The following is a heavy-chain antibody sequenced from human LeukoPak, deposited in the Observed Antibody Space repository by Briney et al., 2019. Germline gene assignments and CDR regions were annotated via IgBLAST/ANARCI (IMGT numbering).Heavy chain of an antibody. CDR2: ISRDGKRQ. Sequence: GGSLRLSCATSGFVFNNYDPHWVRQAPGKGLEWLATISRDGKRQFYTDSVKGRFTISRDDSRNTLYLQMNSLRPEDTAVYYCARDRLNRAYCGNDCYSAAFDYWGQGALVTVSS. J-gene: IGHJ4*02. V-gene: IGHV3-30*03. CDR3: ARDRLNRAYCGNDCYSAAFDY. CDR1: GFVFNNYD. D-gene: IGHD2-21*02.